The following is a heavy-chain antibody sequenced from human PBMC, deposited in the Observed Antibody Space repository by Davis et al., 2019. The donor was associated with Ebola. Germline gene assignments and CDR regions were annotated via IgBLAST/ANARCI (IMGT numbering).Heavy chain of an antibody. J-gene: IGHJ2*01. D-gene: IGHD6-13*01. CDR1: GFTFSSYA. V-gene: IGHV3-30*03. Sequence: PGGSLRLSCVASGFTFSSYAMSWVRQAPGKGLEWVAVISSDETNKYYADSVKGRFTISRDNSKNTLYLQMNSLRVEDTAVYYCARPLRMSWFPLGYFDLWGRGTLVTVSS. CDR2: ISSDETNK. CDR3: ARPLRMSWFPLGYFDL.